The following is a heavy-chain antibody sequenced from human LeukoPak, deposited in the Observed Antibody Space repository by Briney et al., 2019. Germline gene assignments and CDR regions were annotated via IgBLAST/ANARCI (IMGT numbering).Heavy chain of an antibody. J-gene: IGHJ6*03. Sequence: GGSLRLSCAASGFTFDDYGMSWVRQAPGKGLEWVSGIRNGGSTGYADSVKGRFTISRDNAKNSLYLQMNSLRAEDTAVYYCAKTPKSVAITMLRGVRSFYHYMDAWGKGTTVTISS. CDR1: GFTFDDYG. CDR3: AKTPKSVAITMLRGVRSFYHYMDA. V-gene: IGHV3-20*04. CDR2: IRNGGST. D-gene: IGHD3-10*01.